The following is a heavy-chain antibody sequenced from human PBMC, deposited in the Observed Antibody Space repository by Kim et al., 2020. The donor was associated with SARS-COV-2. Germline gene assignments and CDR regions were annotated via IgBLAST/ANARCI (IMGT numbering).Heavy chain of an antibody. CDR3: AREAGHGMDV. D-gene: IGHD6-25*01. CDR2: SNK. Sequence: SNKYYADSVKGRFTISRDNSKNTLYLQMNSLRAEDTAVYYCAREAGHGMDVWGQGTTVTVSS. J-gene: IGHJ6*02. V-gene: IGHV3-30*01.